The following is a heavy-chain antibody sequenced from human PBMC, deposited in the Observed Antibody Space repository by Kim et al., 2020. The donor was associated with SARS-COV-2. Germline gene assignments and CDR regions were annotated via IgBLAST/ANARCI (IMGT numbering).Heavy chain of an antibody. V-gene: IGHV3-48*01. Sequence: SSTIYYADYVKGRFTISRDNAKNSLYLQMNNLRAEDTAVYYCAGRLDYWGQGTLVTVSS. D-gene: IGHD1-26*01. CDR3: AGRLDY. CDR2: SSTI. J-gene: IGHJ4*02.